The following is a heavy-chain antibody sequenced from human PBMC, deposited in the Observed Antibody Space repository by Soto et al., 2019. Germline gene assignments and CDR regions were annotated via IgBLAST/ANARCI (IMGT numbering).Heavy chain of an antibody. V-gene: IGHV1-69*13. J-gene: IGHJ6*03. D-gene: IGHD3-10*01. Sequence: SVKVSCKASGGTFSSYAISWVRQAPGQGLEWMGGIIPIFGTANYAQKFQGRVTITADESTSTAYMELSSLRSDDTAVYYCASTYYFGSGSYYNAEMNYYLDVWGKGTTVTVSS. CDR1: GGTFSSYA. CDR2: IIPIFGTA. CDR3: ASTYYFGSGSYYNAEMNYYLDV.